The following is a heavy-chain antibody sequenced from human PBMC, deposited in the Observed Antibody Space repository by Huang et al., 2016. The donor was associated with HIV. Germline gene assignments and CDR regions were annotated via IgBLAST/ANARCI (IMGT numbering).Heavy chain of an antibody. V-gene: IGHV4-34*01. J-gene: IGHJ2*01. Sequence: QVQLYQWGAGPLRPSETLSLPCGVSGGSLHGYYWNWLRQSPGRGLEWIGEVYHGGSTKYNPSRKSRVTISVDTSKIQFSLNLTSVTATDTADYYCATSRSGSGWFLDIWGRGTLVSVS. D-gene: IGHD6-19*01. CDR2: VYHGGST. CDR3: ATSRSGSGWFLDI. CDR1: GGSLHGYY.